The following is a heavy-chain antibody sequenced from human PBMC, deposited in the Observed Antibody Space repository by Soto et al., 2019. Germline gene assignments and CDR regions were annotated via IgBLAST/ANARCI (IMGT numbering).Heavy chain of an antibody. J-gene: IGHJ3*01. Sequence: QVQLVESGGGVVQPGRSLILSCAAYGFPFSSYGIHWVRQATGKGLEWVAVISYDGSNKYYADSVKGRFTISRDNSKNTLYLQMNSLRAEDTAVYYCAKGNSAVSGTFHRHWGQGTMVTVSS. D-gene: IGHD6-19*01. CDR3: AKGNSAVSGTFHRH. V-gene: IGHV3-30*18. CDR2: ISYDGSNK. CDR1: GFPFSSYG.